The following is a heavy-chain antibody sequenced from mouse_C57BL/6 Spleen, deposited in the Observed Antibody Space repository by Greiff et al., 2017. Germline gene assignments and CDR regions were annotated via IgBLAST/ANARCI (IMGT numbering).Heavy chain of an antibody. V-gene: IGHV6-3*01. Sequence: EVKVEESGGGLVQPGGSMKLSCVASGFTFSNYWMNWVRQSPEKGLEWVAQIRLKSDNYATHYAESVKGRFTISRDDSKSSVYLQMNNLRAEDTGIYYCTESSNWAVYAMDYWGQGTSVTVSS. CDR2: IRLKSDNYAT. D-gene: IGHD4-1*01. CDR1: GFTFSNYW. CDR3: TESSNWAVYAMDY. J-gene: IGHJ4*01.